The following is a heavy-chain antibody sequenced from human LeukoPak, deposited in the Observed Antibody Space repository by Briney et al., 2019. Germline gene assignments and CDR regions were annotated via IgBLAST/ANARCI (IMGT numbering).Heavy chain of an antibody. Sequence: SETLSLTCSVSGYPISSGHYWGWIRQPPGKGLMWIGCMYQSGRTTYNPALKSQVTIPVDTSKHQVSLKPRTVTAADTAVYYCSRDPLERPFDYWGQGTLVTVSS. CDR3: SRDPLERPFDY. J-gene: IGHJ4*02. V-gene: IGHV4-38-2*02. CDR1: GYPISSGHY. CDR2: MYQSGRT. D-gene: IGHD1-1*01.